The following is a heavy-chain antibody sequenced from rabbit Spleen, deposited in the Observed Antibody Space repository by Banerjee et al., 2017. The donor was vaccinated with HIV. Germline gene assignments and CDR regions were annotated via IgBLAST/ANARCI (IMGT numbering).Heavy chain of an antibody. V-gene: IGHV1S40*01. CDR3: ARDLDGVIGWNFGW. CDR1: GFSFNSGYD. CDR2: MYAGSSGST. J-gene: IGHJ4*01. Sequence: QSLEESGGGLVKPGASLTLTCKASGFSFNSGYDMCWVRQAPGKGLEWIACMYAGSSGSTYSATWAKGRFTISKTSSTTVTLQMTSLTAADTATYFCARDLDGVIGWNFGWWGPGTLVTVS. D-gene: IGHD1-1*01.